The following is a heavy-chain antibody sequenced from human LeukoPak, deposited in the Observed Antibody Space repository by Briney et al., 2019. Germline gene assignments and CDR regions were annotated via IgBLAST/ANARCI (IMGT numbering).Heavy chain of an antibody. Sequence: ASVKVSCKASGYTFTGYYMHWVRQAPGQGREGMGWINPNSGGTNYAQKFQGRVTMTRDTSISTAYMELSRLRSDDTAVYYCARDSIVVVPAAMQGYNWFDPWGQGTLVTVSS. J-gene: IGHJ5*02. D-gene: IGHD2-2*01. CDR1: GYTFTGYY. CDR2: INPNSGGT. CDR3: ARDSIVVVPAAMQGYNWFDP. V-gene: IGHV1-2*02.